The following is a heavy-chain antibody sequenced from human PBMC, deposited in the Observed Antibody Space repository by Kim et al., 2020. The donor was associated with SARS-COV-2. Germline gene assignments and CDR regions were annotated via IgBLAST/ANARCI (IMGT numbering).Heavy chain of an antibody. D-gene: IGHD3-10*01. J-gene: IGHJ4*02. V-gene: IGHV1-3*01. Sequence: YSQKFQGRVTITRDTSASTAYMELSSLRSEDTAVYYCARPTMVRGVMFDYWGQGTLVTVSS. CDR3: ARPTMVRGVMFDY.